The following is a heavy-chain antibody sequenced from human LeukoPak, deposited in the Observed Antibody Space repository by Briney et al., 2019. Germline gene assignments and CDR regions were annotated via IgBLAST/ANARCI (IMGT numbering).Heavy chain of an antibody. CDR3: VLEGSHTHFDY. CDR1: GGSISSGDYY. D-gene: IGHD2-2*02. J-gene: IGHJ4*02. Sequence: PSQTLSLTCTVSGGSISSGDYYWSWIRQHPGKGLEWIGYISYRGSTYYNPSLKTRVTISLDTSKNQFSLKLSSVTAADTAVYYCVLEGSHTHFDYWGQGTLVTVSS. V-gene: IGHV4-31*03. CDR2: ISYRGST.